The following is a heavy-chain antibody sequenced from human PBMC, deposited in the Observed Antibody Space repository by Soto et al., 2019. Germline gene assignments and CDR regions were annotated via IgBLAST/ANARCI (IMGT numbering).Heavy chain of an antibody. CDR3: ARGVVSYYDSSGYYSYYFEY. Sequence: QVQLVQSGAEVKKPGSSVKVSCKASGGTFSSYAISWVRQAPGQGLEWMGGIIPIFGTANYAQKFQGRVTITADDSTSTGYIELSSLRSDDTAVYYCARGVVSYYDSSGYYSYYFEYGGQRTVVIVSS. J-gene: IGHJ4*02. D-gene: IGHD3-22*01. V-gene: IGHV1-69*01. CDR2: IIPIFGTA. CDR1: GGTFSSYA.